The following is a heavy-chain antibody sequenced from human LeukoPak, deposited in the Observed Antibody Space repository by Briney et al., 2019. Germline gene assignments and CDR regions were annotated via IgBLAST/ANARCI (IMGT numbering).Heavy chain of an antibody. CDR2: INHSGST. CDR1: GGSFSGYY. Sequence: KPSETLSLTCAVYGGSFSGYYWSWIRQPPGKGLEWIGEINHSGSTNYNPSLKSRVTISVDTSKNQFSLELSSETAADTAVYYCARATPWTRDYGDYRTHDYWGQGTLVTVSS. J-gene: IGHJ4*02. D-gene: IGHD4-17*01. CDR3: ARATPWTRDYGDYRTHDY. V-gene: IGHV4-34*01.